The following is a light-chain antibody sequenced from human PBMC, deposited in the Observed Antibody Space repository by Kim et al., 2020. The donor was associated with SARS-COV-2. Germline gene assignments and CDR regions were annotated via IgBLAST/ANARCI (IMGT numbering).Light chain of an antibody. J-gene: IGLJ1*01. CDR3: QAWDTSTTYV. Sequence: SYELTQPPSVSVSPGQTASITCSGDKLGDKHACWYQQKPGQSPVLVIYQDNKRPSRIPERFSGSNSGNTATLTISGTQAMDEADYYCQAWDTSTTYVFGT. CDR1: KLGDKH. V-gene: IGLV3-1*01. CDR2: QDN.